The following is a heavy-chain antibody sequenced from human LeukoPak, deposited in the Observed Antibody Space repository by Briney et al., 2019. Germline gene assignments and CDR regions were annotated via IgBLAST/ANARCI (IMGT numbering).Heavy chain of an antibody. CDR3: AKVTTMIVGWAFDI. J-gene: IGHJ3*02. V-gene: IGHV4-59*01. CDR2: IYYSGST. CDR1: GGSFSGYY. Sequence: SETLSLTCAAYGGSFSGYYWTWIRQPPGKGLEWIGYIYYSGSTNYNTSLKSRVTISVDTSKNQFSLKLSSVTAADTAVYYCAKVTTMIVGWAFDIWGQGTMVTVSS. D-gene: IGHD3-22*01.